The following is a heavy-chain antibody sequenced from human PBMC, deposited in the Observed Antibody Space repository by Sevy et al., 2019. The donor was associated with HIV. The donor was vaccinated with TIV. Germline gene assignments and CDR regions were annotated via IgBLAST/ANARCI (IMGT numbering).Heavy chain of an antibody. J-gene: IGHJ6*02. CDR3: AGDLTEYDFWSGYYKSYYYYGMDV. V-gene: IGHV3-48*02. Sequence: GGSLRLSCAASGFTFSSYSMNWVRQAPGKGLEWVSYISSSSSTIYYADSVKGRFTISRDNAKNSLYLQMNSLRDEDTAVYYCAGDLTEYDFWSGYYKSYYYYGMDVWGQGTTVTVSS. D-gene: IGHD3-3*01. CDR2: ISSSSSTI. CDR1: GFTFSSYS.